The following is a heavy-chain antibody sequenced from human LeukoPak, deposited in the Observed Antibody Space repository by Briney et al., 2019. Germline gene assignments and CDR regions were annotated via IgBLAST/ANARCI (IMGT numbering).Heavy chain of an antibody. D-gene: IGHD1-7*01. J-gene: IGHJ4*02. Sequence: GGSLRLSCAASGFTFSSYSMNWVRQAPGKGLEWVSSISSSSSYIYYADSVKGRFTISRDNAKNSLYLQMNSLRAEDTAVYYCARVVTGTTENYYFDYWGQGTLVTVSS. V-gene: IGHV3-21*01. CDR1: GFTFSSYS. CDR3: ARVVTGTTENYYFDY. CDR2: ISSSSSYI.